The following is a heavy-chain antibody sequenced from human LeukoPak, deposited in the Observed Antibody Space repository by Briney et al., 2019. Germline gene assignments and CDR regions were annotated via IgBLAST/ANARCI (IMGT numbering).Heavy chain of an antibody. V-gene: IGHV4-30-4*08. CDR3: ARGRAGEDIRALYFDY. J-gene: IGHJ4*02. D-gene: IGHD3-10*01. Sequence: PSQTLSLTCTVSGGSISSGDYYWSWIRQPPGKGLEWIGYIYYSGSTYYNPSLKSRVTISVDTSKNQFSLKLSSVTAADTAVYYCARGRAGEDIRALYFDYWGQGTLVTVSS. CDR2: IYYSGST. CDR1: GGSISSGDYY.